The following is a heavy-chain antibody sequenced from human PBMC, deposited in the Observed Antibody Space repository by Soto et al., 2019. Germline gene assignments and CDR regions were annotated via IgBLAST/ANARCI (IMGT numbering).Heavy chain of an antibody. Sequence: GGSLRLSCAASGFSNYGMHWVRQTPGKGLESVAVISYDGSSEYYADSVKGRFTISRDNSKKTLYLQINSLRAEDTAVYYCAKDRSLGGSYYYYGMDVWGQGTTVTVSS. J-gene: IGHJ6*02. CDR3: AKDRSLGGSYYYYGMDV. D-gene: IGHD5-12*01. CDR2: ISYDGSSE. V-gene: IGHV3-30*18. CDR1: GFSNYG.